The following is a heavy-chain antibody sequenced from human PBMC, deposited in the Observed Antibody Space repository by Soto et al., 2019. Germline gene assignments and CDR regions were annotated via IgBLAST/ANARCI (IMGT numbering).Heavy chain of an antibody. J-gene: IGHJ6*02. D-gene: IGHD2-2*01. Sequence: ASVKVSCKAFGYTFTGYYMHWVRQAPGQGLEWMGWINPNSGGTNYAQKFQGWVTMTRDTSISTAYMELSRLRSDDTAVYYCARWGFEYTAALRSYYGMDVWGQGTTVTVSS. CDR1: GYTFTGYY. CDR3: ARWGFEYTAALRSYYGMDV. V-gene: IGHV1-2*04. CDR2: INPNSGGT.